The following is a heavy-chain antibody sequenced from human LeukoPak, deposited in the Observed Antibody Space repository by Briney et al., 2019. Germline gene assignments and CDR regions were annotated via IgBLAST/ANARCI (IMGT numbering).Heavy chain of an antibody. V-gene: IGHV3-30*18. CDR1: GFTFSSYG. CDR3: AKDRSSWTRYYFYGMDV. Sequence: GGSLRLSCAASGFTFSSYGIYLVRQAPGKGLEWVEVISYDGTNKYYADSVKGRFTISRDNSKNTLYLQMNSLRAEDTAVYYCAKDRSSWTRYYFYGMDVWGQGTTVTVSS. CDR2: ISYDGTNK. J-gene: IGHJ6*02. D-gene: IGHD6-13*01.